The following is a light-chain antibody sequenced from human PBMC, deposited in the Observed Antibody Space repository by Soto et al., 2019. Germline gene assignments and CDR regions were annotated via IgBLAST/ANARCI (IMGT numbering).Light chain of an antibody. Sequence: QSALTQPPSASGSPGQSVTISCTGTSSDIGVYDFVSWYQQHPGKAPKVIIYQVNKRPSGVPDRFSGSKSGNTASLTVSGLRHEDEADYFFSSFAGSYSPYVFGTGTKLTVL. CDR3: SSFAGSYSPYV. CDR2: QVN. V-gene: IGLV2-8*01. J-gene: IGLJ1*01. CDR1: SSDIGVYDF.